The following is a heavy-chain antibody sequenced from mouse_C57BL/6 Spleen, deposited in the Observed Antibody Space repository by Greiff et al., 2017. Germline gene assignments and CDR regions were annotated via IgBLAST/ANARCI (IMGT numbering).Heavy chain of an antibody. J-gene: IGHJ1*03. V-gene: IGHV5-16*01. Sequence: EVMLVESEGGLVQPGSSMKLSCTASGFTFSDYYMAWVRQVPEKGLEWVANINYDGSSTYYLDALKSRFIISRDNAKNILYLQMSSLKSEDTATYYCARDPYYYGSSPPWYFDVWGTGTTVTVSS. CDR3: ARDPYYYGSSPPWYFDV. D-gene: IGHD1-1*01. CDR1: GFTFSDYY. CDR2: INYDGSST.